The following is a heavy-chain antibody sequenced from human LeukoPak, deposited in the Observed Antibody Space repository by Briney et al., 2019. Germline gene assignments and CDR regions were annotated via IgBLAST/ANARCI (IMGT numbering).Heavy chain of an antibody. J-gene: IGHJ6*03. CDR2: VDHTGST. CDR1: DDSITMYY. CDR3: ARGRVSSSTWYSTYYYFFYMDF. Sequence: PSETLSLTCTVSDDSITMYYWTWIRQPPGKGLEWNGYVDHTGSTKFNPSLNGRVSISRDTSNNFFSLRLRSVTAADTAVYFCARGRVSSSTWYSTYYYFFYMDFWGKGTTVTVSS. D-gene: IGHD4-11*01. V-gene: IGHV4-59*01.